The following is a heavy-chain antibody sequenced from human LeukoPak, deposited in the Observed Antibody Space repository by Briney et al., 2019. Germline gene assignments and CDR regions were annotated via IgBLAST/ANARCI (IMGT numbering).Heavy chain of an antibody. CDR1: GFTFSSNY. CDR3: ARETAYCSSTSCYHSGAFDI. D-gene: IGHD2-2*01. Sequence: GRSLRLSCAASGFTFSSNYMSWVRQAPGKGLEWVSVIYSGGSTYYADSVKGRFTISRDNSKNTLYLQMNSLRAEDTAVYYCARETAYCSSTSCYHSGAFDIWGQGTMVTVSS. J-gene: IGHJ3*02. V-gene: IGHV3-66*02. CDR2: IYSGGST.